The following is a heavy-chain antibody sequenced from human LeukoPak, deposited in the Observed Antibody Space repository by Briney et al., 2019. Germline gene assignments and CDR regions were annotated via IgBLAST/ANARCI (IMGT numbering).Heavy chain of an antibody. CDR1: VCTFSSYA. CDR2: IIPIFGTA. D-gene: IGHD3-10*01. CDR3: ARGEGHYGSGSYYSYYYYYYMDV. V-gene: IGHV1-69*06. Sequence: SVKVSCKASVCTFSSYAISWVRQAPGQELEWMGGIIPIFGTANYAQKFQGRVTITADKSTSTAYMELSSLRSEDTAVYYCARGEGHYGSGSYYSYYYYYYMDVWGKGTTVTVSS. J-gene: IGHJ6*03.